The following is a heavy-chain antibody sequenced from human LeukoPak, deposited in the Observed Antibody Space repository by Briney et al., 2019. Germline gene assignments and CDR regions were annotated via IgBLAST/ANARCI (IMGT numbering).Heavy chain of an antibody. D-gene: IGHD6-19*01. V-gene: IGHV3-23*01. CDR3: AKEPDSSGWYFYFDY. J-gene: IGHJ4*02. CDR1: GVTLSSYA. Sequence: GGSLRLSCAASGVTLSSYAMSWARQAPGKGLEWVSGISSSGSGGNTCYADSVKGRFTISRDNSKNTLYLQMNSLRAEDTAVYYCAKEPDSSGWYFYFDYWGQGTLVTVSS. CDR2: ISSSGSGGNT.